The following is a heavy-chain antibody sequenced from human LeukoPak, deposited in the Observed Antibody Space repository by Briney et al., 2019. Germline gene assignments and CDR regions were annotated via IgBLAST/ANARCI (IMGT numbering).Heavy chain of an antibody. V-gene: IGHV3-23*01. CDR1: GFTFSSYA. Sequence: PGGSLRLSCAASGFTFSSYAMSWVRQAPGKGLEWVSAICGSGGSTYYADSVEGRFTISRDNSKNTLYLQMNSLRAEDTAVYYCAKGYSSGWYYFDYWGQGTLVTVSS. D-gene: IGHD6-19*01. CDR2: ICGSGGST. J-gene: IGHJ4*02. CDR3: AKGYSSGWYYFDY.